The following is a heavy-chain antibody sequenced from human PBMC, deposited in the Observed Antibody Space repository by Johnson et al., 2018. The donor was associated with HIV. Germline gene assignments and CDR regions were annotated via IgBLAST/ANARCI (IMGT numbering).Heavy chain of an antibody. CDR2: IWYDGSNK. D-gene: IGHD1-26*01. J-gene: IGHJ3*02. V-gene: IGHV3-33*06. CDR3: AKDGGSYGGAFDI. CDR1: GFTFNSYG. Sequence: QVQLVESGGGVVQPGRSLRLSCAASGFTFNSYGMHWVRQAPGKGLEWVAVIWYDGSNKYYADSVKGRFTISRDNSKNTLYLQMNSLRAEDTAVYYCAKDGGSYGGAFDIWGQGTMVTVSS.